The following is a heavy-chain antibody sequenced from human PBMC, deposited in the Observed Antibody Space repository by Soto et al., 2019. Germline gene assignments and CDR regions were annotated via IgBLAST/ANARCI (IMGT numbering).Heavy chain of an antibody. CDR2: IYYRGST. Sequence: XETLSLTCIVSGDSVSSGTYYWSWIRQPPGKGLEWIGYIYYRGSTNYNPSLKSRVTISIDTSRNQFSLKVSSVTAADTAVYYCARGLDYVGFDYWGQGTLVTVSS. CDR1: GDSVSSGTYY. D-gene: IGHD4-17*01. V-gene: IGHV4-61*01. CDR3: ARGLDYVGFDY. J-gene: IGHJ4*02.